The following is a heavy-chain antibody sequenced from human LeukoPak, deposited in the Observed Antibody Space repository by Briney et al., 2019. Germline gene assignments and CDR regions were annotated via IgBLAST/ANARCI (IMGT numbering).Heavy chain of an antibody. CDR1: GFTFSSYS. D-gene: IGHD6-13*01. V-gene: IGHV3-48*04. Sequence: GGSLRLSCAASGFTFSSYSMNWVRQAPGKGLEWVSYISSSSSTIYYADSVKGRFTISRDNAKNSLYLQMNSLRAEDTAVYYCARVTAADFFDYWGQETLVTVSS. J-gene: IGHJ4*02. CDR2: ISSSSSTI. CDR3: ARVTAADFFDY.